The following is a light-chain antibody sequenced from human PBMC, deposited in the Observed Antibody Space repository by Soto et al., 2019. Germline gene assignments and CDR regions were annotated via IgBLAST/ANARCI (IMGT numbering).Light chain of an antibody. Sequence: QSVLTQPASVSGSPGQSITVSCTGTSSDVGRYNYVSWYQQHPGRAPRLIIYEVINRPAGVSNRFSGSKSGNTALLTISGLQAADEAEYYCCSYTRSSTLLFGGGTKL. J-gene: IGLJ2*01. V-gene: IGLV2-14*01. CDR2: EVI. CDR1: SSDVGRYNY. CDR3: CSYTRSSTLL.